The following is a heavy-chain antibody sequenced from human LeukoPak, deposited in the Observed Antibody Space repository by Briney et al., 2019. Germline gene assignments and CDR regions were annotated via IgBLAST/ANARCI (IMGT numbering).Heavy chain of an antibody. CDR1: GYSIRSGYY. CDR3: ARRPNTGTYYFDY. J-gene: IGHJ4*02. Sequence: SETLSLTCTVSGYSIRSGYYWVWIRQPPGKGLEWIGHIYCSGNTYYNPSLKSRVTISVDTSKNQFSLKVSSVTAADTAVYYCARRPNTGTYYFDYWGQGTLVTVSS. V-gene: IGHV4-38-2*02. D-gene: IGHD6-13*01. CDR2: IYCSGNT.